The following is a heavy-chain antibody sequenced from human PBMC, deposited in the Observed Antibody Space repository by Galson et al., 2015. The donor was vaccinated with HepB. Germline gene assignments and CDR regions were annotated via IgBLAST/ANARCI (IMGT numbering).Heavy chain of an antibody. D-gene: IGHD3-22*01. Sequence: SLRLYCAASGFTFSSYGMHWVRQAPGKGLEWVAVIWYDGSNKYYADSVKGRFTISRDNSKNTLYLQMNSLRAEDTAVYYCARDPYYDSSGYYFDYWGQGTLVTVSS. J-gene: IGHJ4*02. CDR1: GFTFSSYG. V-gene: IGHV3-33*01. CDR2: IWYDGSNK. CDR3: ARDPYYDSSGYYFDY.